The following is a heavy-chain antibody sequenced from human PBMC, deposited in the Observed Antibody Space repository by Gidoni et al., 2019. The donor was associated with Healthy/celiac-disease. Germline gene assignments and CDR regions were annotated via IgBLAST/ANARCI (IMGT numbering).Heavy chain of an antibody. CDR2: ISGSGGSS. Sequence: EVQLLESGGGLVQPGGSLRLSCAASGFTFSSFAMNWVRQAPGKGLEWVSSISGSGGSSSYADSVKGRFTISRDNSKNTLYMQMNSLRAEDTAVYYCAKDWGGDPETWFDPWGQGTLVTVSS. D-gene: IGHD2-21*02. CDR1: GFTFSSFA. V-gene: IGHV3-23*01. J-gene: IGHJ5*02. CDR3: AKDWGGDPETWFDP.